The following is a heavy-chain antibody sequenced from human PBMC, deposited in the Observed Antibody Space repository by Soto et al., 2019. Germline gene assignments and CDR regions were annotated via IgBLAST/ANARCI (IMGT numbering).Heavy chain of an antibody. CDR3: ARETVFPGSYGMDV. V-gene: IGHV4-31*03. D-gene: IGHD2-21*01. Sequence: QVQLQESGPGLVKPSQTLSLTCTVSGGSISSGGYYWSWIRQHPGKGLEWIGYIYYSGSTYYNPALKSRFTISVDTSKNQFSLKLSSVTAADTAVYYCARETVFPGSYGMDVWGQGTTVTVSS. J-gene: IGHJ6*02. CDR1: GGSISSGGYY. CDR2: IYYSGST.